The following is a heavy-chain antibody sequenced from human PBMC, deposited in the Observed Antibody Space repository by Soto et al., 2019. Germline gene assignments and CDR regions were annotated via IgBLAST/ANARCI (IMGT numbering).Heavy chain of an antibody. V-gene: IGHV1-69*02. D-gene: IGHD3-10*01. J-gene: IGHJ4*02. CDR3: ASSYGSGYRAFDY. CDR1: GDTFNFYS. CDR2: VNPIVSRS. Sequence: QVQLVQSGAEVKRPGSSVKVSCKASGDTFNFYSINWVRQAPGLGLEWMGRVNPIVSRSNYAQKFQGRVTMTADKSTSTDYMELSSLRSEDTAIYYCASSYGSGYRAFDYWGQGALVTVSS.